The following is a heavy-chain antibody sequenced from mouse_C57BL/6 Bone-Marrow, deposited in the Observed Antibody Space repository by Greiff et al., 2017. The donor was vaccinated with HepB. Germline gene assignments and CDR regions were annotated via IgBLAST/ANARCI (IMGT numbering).Heavy chain of an antibody. Sequence: EVQLQQSGTVLARPGASVKLSCKTSGYTFTSYWMHWVKQRPGQGLEWIGAIYPGNSDTSYNQKFKGKAKLTAVTSDSTAYMELSSLTNEDSAVYYCTRINTVVTPRDFDDWGTGTTVTVSS. J-gene: IGHJ1*03. V-gene: IGHV1-5*01. CDR3: TRINTVVTPRDFDD. CDR1: GYTFTSYW. CDR2: IYPGNSDT. D-gene: IGHD1-1*01.